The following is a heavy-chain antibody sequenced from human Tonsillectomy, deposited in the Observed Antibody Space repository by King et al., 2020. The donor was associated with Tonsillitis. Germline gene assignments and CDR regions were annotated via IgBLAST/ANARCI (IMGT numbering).Heavy chain of an antibody. D-gene: IGHD4-11*01. CDR3: AKEGYSVAGPGVDHGAFDY. CDR1: GFTFSSYG. J-gene: IGHJ4*02. V-gene: IGHV3-30*02. CDR2: IRNDGSAK. Sequence: VQLVESGGGVVQPGGSLRLSCAASGFTFSSYGLHWVRQAPGKGLEWVAFIRNDGSAKCYADSVKGRFTISRDNSKNTLYLQMNSLRVEDTAVYYCAKEGYSVAGPGVDHGAFDYWGQGTLVAVSS.